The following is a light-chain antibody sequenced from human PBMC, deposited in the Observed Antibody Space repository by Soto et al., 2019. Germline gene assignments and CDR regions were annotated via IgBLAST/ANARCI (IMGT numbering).Light chain of an antibody. Sequence: QSVLTQPPSVSEAPRRRVTISCSGSSSNIGRNAVTWYQQLPGKAPKLLIYYDDLLPSGVSDRFSGSKSGTSASLAISGLQSEDEADYYCAAWDDSLNGPVFGGGTKLTVL. CDR3: AAWDDSLNGPV. CDR2: YDD. CDR1: SSNIGRNA. J-gene: IGLJ2*01. V-gene: IGLV1-36*01.